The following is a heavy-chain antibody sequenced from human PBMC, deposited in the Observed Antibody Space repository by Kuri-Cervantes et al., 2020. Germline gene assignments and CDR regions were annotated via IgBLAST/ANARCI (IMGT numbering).Heavy chain of an antibody. D-gene: IGHD3-22*01. CDR2: IYYSGST. V-gene: IGHV4-31*03. Sequence: SETLSLTCTVSGGSISSGGYYWSWIRQHPGKGLEWIGYIYYSGSTYYNPSLKSRVTISVDTSKNQFSLKLSSVTAADTAVYYCARVLTSHYYDSSGSFSVYYYGMDVWGQGTTVTVSS. CDR1: GGSISSGGYY. CDR3: ARVLTSHYYDSSGSFSVYYYGMDV. J-gene: IGHJ6*02.